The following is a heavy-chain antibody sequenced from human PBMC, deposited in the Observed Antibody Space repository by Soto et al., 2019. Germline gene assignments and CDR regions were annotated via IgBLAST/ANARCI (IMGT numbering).Heavy chain of an antibody. CDR2: ISYDGSHQ. D-gene: IGHD3-22*01. CDR1: GFTFNRNT. V-gene: IGHV3-30-3*01. Sequence: QVQLVESGGGVVQPGRSLRLSCAASGFTFNRNTIHWFRQAPGRGLEWVAVISYDGSHQNYADSVKGRFTISRDNSKNTLYLQMNSLRPEDTAVFYCASRRGYYYESTGYVDFDSWGQGTVVTVSS. J-gene: IGHJ3*01. CDR3: ASRRGYYYESTGYVDFDS.